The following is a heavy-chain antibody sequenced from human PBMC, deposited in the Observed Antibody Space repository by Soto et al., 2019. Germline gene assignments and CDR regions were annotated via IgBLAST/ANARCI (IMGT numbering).Heavy chain of an antibody. J-gene: IGHJ3*02. Sequence: LSLTCAASGFTFSSYWMSWVRQAPGKGLEWVANIKQDGSEKYYVDSAKGRFTISRDNAKNSLYLQMNSLRGEDTAVYYCARESWELTDAFDIWGQGTMVTVSS. D-gene: IGHD1-26*01. CDR1: GFTFSSYW. CDR2: IKQDGSEK. V-gene: IGHV3-7*03. CDR3: ARESWELTDAFDI.